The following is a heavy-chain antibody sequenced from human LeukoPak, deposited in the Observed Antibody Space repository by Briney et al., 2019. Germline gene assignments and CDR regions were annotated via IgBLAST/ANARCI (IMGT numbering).Heavy chain of an antibody. J-gene: IGHJ5*02. D-gene: IGHD2-2*01. V-gene: IGHV3-30-3*01. CDR3: YCSSTSCFVNWFDP. Sequence: GRSLRLSCAASGFTFSSYAMHWVRQAPGKGLEWVAVISYDGSNEYYADSVKGRFTISRDNSKNTLYLQMNSLRAEDTAVYYCYCSSTSCFVNWFDPWGQGTLVTVSS. CDR2: ISYDGSNE. CDR1: GFTFSSYA.